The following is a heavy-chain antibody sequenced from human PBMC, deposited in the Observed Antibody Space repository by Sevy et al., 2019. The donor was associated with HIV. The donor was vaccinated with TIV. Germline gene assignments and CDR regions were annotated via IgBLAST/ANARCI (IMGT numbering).Heavy chain of an antibody. J-gene: IGHJ4*02. CDR1: GFTLSIYA. D-gene: IGHD3-10*01. V-gene: IGHV3-23*01. CDR3: AKDRVSGTYYTGDFDY. CDR2: ISLTGGST. Sequence: GGSLRLSCAASGFTLSIYAMSWVRQAPGKGLEWVSVISLTGGSTYYADSVKGRFTISRDNSKNTLYLQMNTLRAEDTAVYYCAKDRVSGTYYTGDFDYWGQGPLVTVSS.